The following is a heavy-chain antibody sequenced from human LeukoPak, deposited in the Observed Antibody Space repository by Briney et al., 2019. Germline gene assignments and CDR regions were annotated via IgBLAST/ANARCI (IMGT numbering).Heavy chain of an antibody. CDR2: IYSGGST. Sequence: QSGGSLRLSCAASGFTVSSNYMSWVRQAPGKGLEWVSVIYSGGSTYYADSVKGRFTVSRDNSKNKLFLQMNSLRAEDTAVYYCAKDGGLWVSAHWGDSWGRGTLVTVSS. CDR1: GFTVSSNY. D-gene: IGHD7-27*01. CDR3: AKDGGLWVSAHWGDS. J-gene: IGHJ4*02. V-gene: IGHV3-53*01.